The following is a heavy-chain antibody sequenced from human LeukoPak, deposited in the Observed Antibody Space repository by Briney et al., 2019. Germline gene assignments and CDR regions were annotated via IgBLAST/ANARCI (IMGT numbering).Heavy chain of an antibody. CDR2: INAGNGNP. CDR3: ARGAWTTGTDY. J-gene: IGHJ4*02. Sequence: ASVKVSCKASGYTFTRYAMHWVRQAPGQRPEWMGWINAGNGNPKYSQKFQGRVTMTRDTSTSTVYMELSSLRSEDTAVYYCARGAWTTGTDYWGQGTLVSVSS. CDR1: GYTFTRYA. D-gene: IGHD1-1*01. V-gene: IGHV1-3*01.